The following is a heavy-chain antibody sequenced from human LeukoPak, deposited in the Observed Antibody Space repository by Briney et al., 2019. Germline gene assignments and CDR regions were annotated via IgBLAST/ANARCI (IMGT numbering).Heavy chain of an antibody. V-gene: IGHV3-33*05. Sequence: PGKSLRLSCAGSGFTFRSYGMHWVRQAPGKGLEWVAIISYDGSNKYSADSVKGRFTISRDNAKNSLYLQMNSLRAEDTAVYYCARTSCSGGSCFDYWGQGTLVTVSS. CDR3: ARTSCSGGSCFDY. CDR2: ISYDGSNK. D-gene: IGHD2-15*01. J-gene: IGHJ4*02. CDR1: GFTFRSYG.